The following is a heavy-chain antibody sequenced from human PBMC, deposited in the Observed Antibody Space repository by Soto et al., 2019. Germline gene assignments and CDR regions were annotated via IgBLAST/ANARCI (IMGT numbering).Heavy chain of an antibody. CDR2: IIPIFGTA. Sequence: SVKVSCKASGGTFSSYAISWVRQAPGQGLEWMGGIIPIFGTANYAQKFQGRVTITADESTSTAYMELSSLRSEDTAVYYCAREPIKCRRDYYYGMDVWGQGTTVTVSS. CDR3: AREPIKCRRDYYYGMDV. J-gene: IGHJ6*02. V-gene: IGHV1-69*13. D-gene: IGHD2-2*01. CDR1: GGTFSSYA.